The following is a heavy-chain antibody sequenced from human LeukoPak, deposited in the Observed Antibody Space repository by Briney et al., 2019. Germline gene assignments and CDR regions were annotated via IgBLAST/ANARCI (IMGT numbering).Heavy chain of an antibody. CDR1: GFTFSSYS. CDR2: ISSSSSYI. CDR3: AKGGLRYFGIDY. D-gene: IGHD3-9*01. J-gene: IGHJ4*02. Sequence: GGSLRLSCAASGFTFSSYSMNWVRQAPGKGLEWVSSISSSSSYIYYADSVKGRFTISRDNAKNSLYLQMNSLRAEDTAVYYCAKGGLRYFGIDYWGQGTLVTVSS. V-gene: IGHV3-21*01.